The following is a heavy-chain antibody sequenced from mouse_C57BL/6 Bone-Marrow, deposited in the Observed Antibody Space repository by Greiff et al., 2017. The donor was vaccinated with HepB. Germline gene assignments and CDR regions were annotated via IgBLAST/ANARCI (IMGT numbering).Heavy chain of an antibody. Sequence: VQLQQSVAELVRPGASVKLSCTASGFNFKNTYMHWVKQRPEQGLEWIGRIDPANGNTKYAPKFQGKATITADTSSNTAYMQLSSLTSEDTAIYYCARVGDAMDYWGQGTSVTVSS. CDR2: IDPANGNT. J-gene: IGHJ4*01. V-gene: IGHV14-3*01. D-gene: IGHD3-1*01. CDR1: GFNFKNTY. CDR3: ARVGDAMDY.